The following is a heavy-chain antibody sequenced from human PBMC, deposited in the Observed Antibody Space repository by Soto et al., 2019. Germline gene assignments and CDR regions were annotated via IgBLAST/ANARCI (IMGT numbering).Heavy chain of an antibody. D-gene: IGHD1-26*01. CDR3: EGRYSGSYGHGY. V-gene: IGHV1-69*13. Sequence: SVKVSCKASGGTFSSYAISWVRQAPGQGLEWMGGIIPIFGTANYAQKFQGRVTITADESTSTAYMELSSLRSEDTAVYYCEGRYSGSYGHGYWGQGNLVTVSS. CDR2: IIPIFGTA. CDR1: GGTFSSYA. J-gene: IGHJ4*02.